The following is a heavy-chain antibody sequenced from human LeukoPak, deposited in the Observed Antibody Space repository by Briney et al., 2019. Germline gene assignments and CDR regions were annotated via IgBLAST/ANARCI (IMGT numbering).Heavy chain of an antibody. Sequence: GGSLRLSCAPSGFTFSRHGMHWVRHAPGKGLEWVAIISNDGSRKYYAHSVEGRFTISRDNSKSTLCLQMNSMRAEDTAVYYCAKQLGYCSDGSCYFPYWGQGTLVTVSS. J-gene: IGHJ4*02. CDR3: AKQLGYCSDGSCYFPY. CDR1: GFTFSRHG. D-gene: IGHD2-15*01. V-gene: IGHV3-30*18. CDR2: ISNDGSRK.